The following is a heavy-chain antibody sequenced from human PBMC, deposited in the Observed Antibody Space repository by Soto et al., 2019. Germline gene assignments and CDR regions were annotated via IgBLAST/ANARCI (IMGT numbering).Heavy chain of an antibody. CDR1: GGSISGYY. D-gene: IGHD3-10*01. J-gene: IGHJ4*02. V-gene: IGHV4-59*01. CDR3: ARESYYGSGATVVAY. CDR2: IYYSGTT. Sequence: SETLSLTCTVSGGSISGYYWSWIRQPPGKGLEWIGYIYYSGTTSYNPSLNSRVTMSVDTSKNQFSLKVSSVTAADTAVYYCARESYYGSGATVVAYWGQGTLVIVSS.